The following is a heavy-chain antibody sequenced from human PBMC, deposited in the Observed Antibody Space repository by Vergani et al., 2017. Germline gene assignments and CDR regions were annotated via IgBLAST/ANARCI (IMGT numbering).Heavy chain of an antibody. J-gene: IGHJ4*02. V-gene: IGHV3-15*01. CDR2: IKSKTDGGTT. D-gene: IGHD6-19*01. Sequence: EVQLVESGGGLVKPGGSLRLSCAASGFTFSNAWMSWVRQAPGKGLEWVGRIKSKTDGGTTDYAAPVKGRFTISRDDSKNTLYLQMNSLRAEDTAVYYCAKASGWYWATGLDYWGQGTLVTVSS. CDR1: GFTFSNAW. CDR3: AKASGWYWATGLDY.